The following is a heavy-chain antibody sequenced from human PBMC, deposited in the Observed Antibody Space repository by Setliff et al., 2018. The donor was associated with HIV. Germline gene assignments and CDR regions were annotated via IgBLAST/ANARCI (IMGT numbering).Heavy chain of an antibody. CDR1: GYAIGSGYY. Sequence: SETLSLTCAVSGYAIGSGYYWGWIRRPPGKGLEWIGSIYARGSTYYNPSLKSRVTISVDTSKNQFSLKLSSVTAADTAVYYCARELLRSWDGSENSYKPYYFDYWGQGTLVTVSS. CDR2: IYARGST. J-gene: IGHJ4*02. CDR3: ARELLRSWDGSENSYKPYYFDY. V-gene: IGHV4-38-2*02. D-gene: IGHD3-10*01.